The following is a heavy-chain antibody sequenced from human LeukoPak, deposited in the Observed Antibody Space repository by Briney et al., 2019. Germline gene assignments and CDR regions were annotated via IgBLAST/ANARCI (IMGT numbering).Heavy chain of an antibody. V-gene: IGHV4-4*07. D-gene: IGHD5-24*01. J-gene: IGHJ4*02. CDR2: IYSSGNT. Sequence: SETLSLTCTVSGGSISSYYWSWIRQPPGKGLEWIGRIYSSGNTNYNASLESRVTMSVDTSKNQFTLKLSSVTAADTAVYYCARGGLYKFDYWGQGTLVTVSS. CDR1: GGSISSYY. CDR3: ARGGLYKFDY.